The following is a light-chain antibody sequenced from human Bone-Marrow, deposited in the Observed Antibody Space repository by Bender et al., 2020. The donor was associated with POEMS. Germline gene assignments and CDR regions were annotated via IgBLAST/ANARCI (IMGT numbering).Light chain of an antibody. CDR2: EVT. CDR1: SSDVGGYNY. CDR3: SSYAVGRSYV. Sequence: QSALTQPASVSGSPGQSITISCSGTSSDVGGYNYVSWYQQHPGKAPKLLIYEVTKRPSGVSNRFSGSKSGNTASLTISGLQAEDEADYFCSSYAVGRSYVFGTGTKVTVL. J-gene: IGLJ1*01. V-gene: IGLV2-14*01.